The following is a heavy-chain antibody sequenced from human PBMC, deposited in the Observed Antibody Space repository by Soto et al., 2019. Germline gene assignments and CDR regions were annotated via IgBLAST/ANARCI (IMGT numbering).Heavy chain of an antibody. Sequence: QVQLVQSGAEVKKPGASVKVSCKASGYTFTSYGISWVLQAPGQGLEWMGWISAYNGNTNYAQKLQGRVTMTTDTSTSTAYMELRSLSSDDTAVYYCAGDNYYDSSGYYYYFAYWGQGTLVTVSS. D-gene: IGHD3-22*01. CDR3: AGDNYYDSSGYYYYFAY. J-gene: IGHJ4*02. CDR1: GYTFTSYG. V-gene: IGHV1-18*04. CDR2: ISAYNGNT.